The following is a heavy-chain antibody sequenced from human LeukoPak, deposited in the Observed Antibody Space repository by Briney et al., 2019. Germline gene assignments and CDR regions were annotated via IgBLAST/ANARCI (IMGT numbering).Heavy chain of an antibody. D-gene: IGHD3-9*01. CDR1: GYTFSNYD. Sequence: ASVKVSCKASGYTFSNYDINWVRQATGQGLEWMGWMNPNSGNTGYAQKFQGRVTMTRNTSISTAYMELSSLRSEDTAVYYCASGLLRYFGLVLGSYYYYGMDVWGQGTTVTVSS. CDR2: MNPNSGNT. V-gene: IGHV1-8*01. CDR3: ASGLLRYFGLVLGSYYYYGMDV. J-gene: IGHJ6*02.